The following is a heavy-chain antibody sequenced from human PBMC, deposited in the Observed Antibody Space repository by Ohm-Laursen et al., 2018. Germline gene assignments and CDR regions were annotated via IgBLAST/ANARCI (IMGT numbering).Heavy chain of an antibody. CDR1: GFTISNNY. CDR3: ARDVPGIVASRGGG. J-gene: IGHJ4*02. D-gene: IGHD3-16*01. Sequence: SLRLSCSASGFTISNNYMNWVCQAPGTGLEWVSLIYSGGDMFYADSVKGRFTISRDKSKNTLYLQMNSLRVEDTAMYFCARDVPGIVASRGGGWGQGTLVTVSS. CDR2: IYSGGDM. V-gene: IGHV3-53*01.